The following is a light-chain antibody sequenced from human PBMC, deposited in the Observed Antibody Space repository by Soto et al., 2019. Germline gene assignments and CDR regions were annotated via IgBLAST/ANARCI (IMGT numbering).Light chain of an antibody. CDR1: QSGSSN. CDR3: QQYNNWLSWT. CDR2: GAS. V-gene: IGKV3-15*01. Sequence: EIVMTQSPATLSVSPGERATLSCRASQSGSSNLAWYQQKPGQAPRLLIYGASTRATGIPARFSGSGSGTEFTLTISRLQSEDFAVYYCQQYNNWLSWTFGQGTKVEIK. J-gene: IGKJ1*01.